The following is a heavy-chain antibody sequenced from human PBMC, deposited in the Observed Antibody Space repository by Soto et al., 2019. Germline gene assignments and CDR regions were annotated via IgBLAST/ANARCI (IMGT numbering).Heavy chain of an antibody. CDR2: IKQDGTEK. V-gene: IGHV3-7*01. CDR3: ASVAI. CDR1: GLTVSNYW. Sequence: EVQLVESGGGLVQPGGSLRLSCAASGLTVSNYWMSWVRQAPGKGLEWVANIKQDGTEKNYVDSVRGRFTISRDNAKNSLDLQMNSLTAEDTAVYYCASVAIWGQGTLVTVSS. J-gene: IGHJ4*02. D-gene: IGHD5-12*01.